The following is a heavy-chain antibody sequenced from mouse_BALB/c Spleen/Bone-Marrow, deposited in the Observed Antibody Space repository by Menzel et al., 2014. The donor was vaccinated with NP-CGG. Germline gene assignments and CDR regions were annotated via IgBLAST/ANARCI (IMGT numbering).Heavy chain of an antibody. CDR1: GFDFSGFW. D-gene: IGHD2-3*01. CDR3: ARLGYYGGFAY. V-gene: IGHV4-1*02. J-gene: IGHJ3*01. Sequence: EVMLVESGGGLVQPGGSLKLSCAASGFDFSGFWMGWVRQAPGKGLEWIGEINPDSSTISYTPSLKDRFIISRDNAKNTLYLQMSKVRSEDTALYYCARLGYYGGFAYWGQGTLVTVSA. CDR2: INPDSSTI.